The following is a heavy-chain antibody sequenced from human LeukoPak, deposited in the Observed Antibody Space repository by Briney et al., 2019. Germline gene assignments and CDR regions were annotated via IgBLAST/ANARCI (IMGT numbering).Heavy chain of an antibody. CDR3: ARDDIIVGATTLDY. J-gene: IGHJ4*02. CDR2: ISSDGSNK. V-gene: IGHV3-30*04. CDR1: GFIFSTYA. Sequence: GGSLRLSCEASGFIFSTYAMHCVRQAPGKGLEWLAVISSDGSNKYHVDSVKGRFTISRDNSKNTLYLEMDSVRLGDTAVYYCARDDIIVGATTLDYWGQGTLVTVSS. D-gene: IGHD1-26*01.